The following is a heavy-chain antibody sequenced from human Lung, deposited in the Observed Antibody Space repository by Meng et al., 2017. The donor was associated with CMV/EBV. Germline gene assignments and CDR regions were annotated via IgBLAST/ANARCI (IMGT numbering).Heavy chain of an antibody. CDR1: GDSITNHNW. V-gene: IGHV4-4*02. J-gene: IGHJ1*01. CDR3: LRRSGGSV. Sequence: QLQLRESGHALVKPSETLSLTCAVSGDSITNHNWWAWVRQPPGKGLEWIGEIPHRGSSAYNPSLKSRVSMSIDKSKNQFSLKLTSVTAADTAVYHCLRRSGGSVWGQGTLVTVSS. CDR2: IPHRGSS. D-gene: IGHD3-10*01.